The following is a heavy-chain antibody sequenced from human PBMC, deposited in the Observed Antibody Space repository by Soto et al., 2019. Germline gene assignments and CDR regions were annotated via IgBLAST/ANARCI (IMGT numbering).Heavy chain of an antibody. D-gene: IGHD6-13*01. CDR2: INAGNGNT. V-gene: IGHV1-3*01. J-gene: IGHJ4*02. Sequence: ASVNVSFTASGYTFTSYAMHWVRQAPGQRLEWMGWINAGNGNTKYSQKFQGRVTITRDTSASTAYMELSSLRSEDTAVYYCARTHTLHGQQLAFDYWGQGTLVTAPQ. CDR1: GYTFTSYA. CDR3: ARTHTLHGQQLAFDY.